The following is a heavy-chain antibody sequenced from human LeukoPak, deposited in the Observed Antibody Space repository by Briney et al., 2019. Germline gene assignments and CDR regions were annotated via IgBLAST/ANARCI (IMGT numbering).Heavy chain of an antibody. CDR3: ARDDYYDSSGYRPNWFDP. CDR2: INPNSGGT. V-gene: IGHV1-2*02. Sequence: ASVKVSCKASGYTFTSYYMHWVRQAPGQGLEWMGWINPNSGGTNYAQKFQGRVTMTRDTSISTAYMELSRLRSDDTAVYYCARDDYYDSSGYRPNWFDPWGQGTLVTVSS. J-gene: IGHJ5*02. D-gene: IGHD3-22*01. CDR1: GYTFTSYY.